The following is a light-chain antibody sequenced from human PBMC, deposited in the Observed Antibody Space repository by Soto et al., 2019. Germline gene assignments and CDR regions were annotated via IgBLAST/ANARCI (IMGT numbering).Light chain of an antibody. CDR1: QTISIW. CDR2: DAS. J-gene: IGKJ1*01. Sequence: DIQMTQSPSTLSGSVGDRVTITCRASQTISIWLAWYQQKPGKAPKLLIYDASSLESGVPSRFSGSGSGTEFTLTISSLQPDDFATYYCQQHNSYTWTFGQGTKVDIK. V-gene: IGKV1-5*01. CDR3: QQHNSYTWT.